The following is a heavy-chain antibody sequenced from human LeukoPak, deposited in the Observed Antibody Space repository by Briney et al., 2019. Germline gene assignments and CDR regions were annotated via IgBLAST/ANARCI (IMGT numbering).Heavy chain of an antibody. CDR1: GFTFSSYS. Sequence: GGSLRLSCAASGFTFSSYSMTWVRQAPGKGLGWVSFISSSSSTIYYADSVKGRFTISRDNAKNSLYLQMNSLRAEDTAVYYCARDRGGSYSAIDYWGQGTLVTVSS. D-gene: IGHD1-26*01. CDR2: ISSSSSTI. CDR3: ARDRGGSYSAIDY. J-gene: IGHJ4*02. V-gene: IGHV3-48*04.